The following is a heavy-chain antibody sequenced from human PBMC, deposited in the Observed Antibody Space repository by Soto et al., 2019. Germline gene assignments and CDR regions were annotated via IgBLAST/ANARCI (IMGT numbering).Heavy chain of an antibody. D-gene: IGHD2-8*01. CDR2: IDPSDSYT. CDR3: ASLPMASRRGYYGMDV. CDR1: GYSFTSYW. J-gene: IGHJ6*01. Sequence: EVQLVQSGAEVKKPGESLRISCKGSGYSFTSYWITWVRQMPGKGLEWMGRIDPSDSYTNYSPSFQGHVTISADKSIGTAYLQWSSLKASDTALYYCASLPMASRRGYYGMDVWGQGTTVTVS. V-gene: IGHV5-10-1*01.